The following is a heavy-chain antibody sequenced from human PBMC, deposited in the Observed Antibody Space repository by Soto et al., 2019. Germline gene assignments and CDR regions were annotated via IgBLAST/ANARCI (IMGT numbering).Heavy chain of an antibody. D-gene: IGHD6-13*01. Sequence: PGGPLRLSCAASDLPVSNNYMSWVRQAPGKGLEWVSLIYSGGSTYYADSVKGRFTISRDNSKNTLYLQMNSLRAEDTAVYYCATYSSLDYWGQGTLVTVSS. J-gene: IGHJ4*02. CDR3: ATYSSLDY. CDR1: DLPVSNNY. V-gene: IGHV3-53*01. CDR2: IYSGGST.